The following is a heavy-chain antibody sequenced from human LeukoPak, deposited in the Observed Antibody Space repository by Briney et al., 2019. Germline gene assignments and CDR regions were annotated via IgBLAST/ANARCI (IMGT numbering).Heavy chain of an antibody. CDR3: AKDYYDSSGHLFAGDLGY. CDR1: GFTFSSYA. V-gene: IGHV3-23*01. D-gene: IGHD3-22*01. CDR2: ISGSGSGT. Sequence: GGSLRLSCAASGFTFSSYAMSWVRQAPGEGLQWVSGISGSGSGTYYADSVRGRFTISRDNSKNTLYLQVNSLRAEDTAVYYCAKDYYDSSGHLFAGDLGYWGQGTLVTVSS. J-gene: IGHJ4*02.